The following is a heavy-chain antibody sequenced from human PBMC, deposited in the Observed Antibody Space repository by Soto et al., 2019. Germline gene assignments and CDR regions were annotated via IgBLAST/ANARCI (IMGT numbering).Heavy chain of an antibody. Sequence: ASVKVSCKASGYTFTSYGISWVRQAPGQGLEWMGWISAYNGNTNYAQKLQGRVTMTTDTSTSTAYMELRSLRSDDTAVYYCASLLRFLEWYWFDPWGQGTLVTVPQ. J-gene: IGHJ5*02. CDR2: ISAYNGNT. D-gene: IGHD3-3*01. V-gene: IGHV1-18*04. CDR1: GYTFTSYG. CDR3: ASLLRFLEWYWFDP.